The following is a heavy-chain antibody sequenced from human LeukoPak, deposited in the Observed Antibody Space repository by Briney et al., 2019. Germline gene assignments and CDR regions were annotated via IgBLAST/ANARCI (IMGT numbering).Heavy chain of an antibody. CDR1: GFTFSSYA. V-gene: IGHV3-30-3*01. J-gene: IGHJ1*01. Sequence: GESLRLSCAASGFTFSSYAMHWVRQAPGKGLEWVAVISYDGSNKYYADSVKGRFTISRDNSKNTLYLQMNSLRAEDTAVYYCARGSMRYCSGGSCYSEYFQHWGQGTLVTVSS. D-gene: IGHD2-15*01. CDR2: ISYDGSNK. CDR3: ARGSMRYCSGGSCYSEYFQH.